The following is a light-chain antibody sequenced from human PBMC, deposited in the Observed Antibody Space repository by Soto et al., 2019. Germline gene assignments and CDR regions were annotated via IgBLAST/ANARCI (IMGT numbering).Light chain of an antibody. CDR1: QSVRNNY. Sequence: EIVLTQSPGTLSLSPGERATLSCRASQSVRNNYLAWYQQRPGQAPRLLIYGASSRATGIPDRFSGSGSGADFILTISRLEPEDFAVYYCQQYGSSPRTFGQGTKVDIK. J-gene: IGKJ1*01. V-gene: IGKV3-20*01. CDR3: QQYGSSPRT. CDR2: GAS.